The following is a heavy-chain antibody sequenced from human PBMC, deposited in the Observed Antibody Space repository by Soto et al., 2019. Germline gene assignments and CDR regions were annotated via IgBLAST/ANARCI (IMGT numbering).Heavy chain of an antibody. CDR2: INAPGTIT. D-gene: IGHD4-17*01. V-gene: IGHV3-74*01. CDR3: TKDTYGAEDS. CDR1: GFPFNHFW. Sequence: GGSLRLSCAASGFPFNHFWMHWVRQAPGKGLMWVSRINAPGTITNYADSVKGRFTISRDNARNTLYLQMNSLRVEDTALYYCTKDTYGAEDSWGQGTLVTVSS. J-gene: IGHJ4*02.